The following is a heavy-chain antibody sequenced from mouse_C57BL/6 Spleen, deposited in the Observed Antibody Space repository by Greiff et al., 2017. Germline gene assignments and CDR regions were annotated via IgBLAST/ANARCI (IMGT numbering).Heavy chain of an antibody. V-gene: IGHV1-62-3*01. Sequence: QVQLQQPGAELVKPGASVKLSCKASGYTFTSYWMHWVKQRPGRGLEWIGRIDPNSGGTKYNEKFKSKATLTADKSSSTAYMELRSLTSEDSAVYFCASIPLYYGSSYRYFDVWGTGTTVTVSS. J-gene: IGHJ1*03. CDR1: GYTFTSYW. CDR3: ASIPLYYGSSYRYFDV. CDR2: IDPNSGGT. D-gene: IGHD1-1*01.